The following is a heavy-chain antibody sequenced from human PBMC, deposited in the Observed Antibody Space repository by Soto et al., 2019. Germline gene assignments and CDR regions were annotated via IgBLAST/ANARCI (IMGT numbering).Heavy chain of an antibody. CDR3: GSMGYYGSGSYRPIFFKFDY. V-gene: IGHV4-39*01. J-gene: IGHJ4*02. Sequence: PPETLSLTCTVSGGSISKRGYYWSWIRQNPGTGLEWTGSTYYSGSTYYNPSLKNRVTISVDTSKNQISLQLSSVTAAETVVYSCGSMGYYGSGSYRPIFFKFDYWGQGTLGTVSS. CDR2: TYYSGST. D-gene: IGHD3-10*01. CDR1: GGSISKRGYY.